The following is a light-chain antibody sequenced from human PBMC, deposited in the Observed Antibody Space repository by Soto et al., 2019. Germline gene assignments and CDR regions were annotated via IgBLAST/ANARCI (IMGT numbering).Light chain of an antibody. CDR2: QDS. V-gene: IGLV3-1*01. CDR1: KLGDKY. CDR3: QAWDSSTASWV. J-gene: IGLJ7*01. Sequence: SHELTQPPSVSVSPGQTASITCSGDKLGDKYACWYQQKPGQSPVLVIYQDSKRPSGIPERFSGSNSGNTATLTISGTQAMDEADYYCQAWDSSTASWVFGGGTQLTVL.